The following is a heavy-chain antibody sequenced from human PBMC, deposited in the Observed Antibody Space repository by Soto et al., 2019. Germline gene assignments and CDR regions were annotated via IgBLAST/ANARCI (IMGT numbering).Heavy chain of an antibody. CDR3: ERVGPWVPYYHDSSPYTLENWFDP. J-gene: IGHJ5*02. CDR1: GYSISSGYY. CDR2: IYHGVST. Sequence: PSETLSLTCAVSGYSISSGYYWGWLRQPPGKGLEWIGSIYHGVSTYYNPSLNSRVTLSIDMTNNHVSLILNSVTAADTAVYYCERVGPWVPYYHDSSPYTLENWFDPWGQGTMVTV. V-gene: IGHV4-38-2*01. D-gene: IGHD3-22*01.